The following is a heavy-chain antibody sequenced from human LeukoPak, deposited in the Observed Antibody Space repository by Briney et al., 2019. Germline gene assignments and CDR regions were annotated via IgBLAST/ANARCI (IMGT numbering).Heavy chain of an antibody. V-gene: IGHV4-38-2*02. D-gene: IGHD3-10*01. CDR3: ARVGRVLWFGELLAFDY. J-gene: IGHJ4*02. CDR2: IYHSGNT. CDR1: GYSISTSYY. Sequence: SETLSLTCTVSGYSISTSYYWGWIRQPPGKGLEWIGSIYHSGNTYYNPSLKSRVTISIDTSKNQFSLKLSSVTAADTAVYYCARVGRVLWFGELLAFDYWGQGTLVTVSS.